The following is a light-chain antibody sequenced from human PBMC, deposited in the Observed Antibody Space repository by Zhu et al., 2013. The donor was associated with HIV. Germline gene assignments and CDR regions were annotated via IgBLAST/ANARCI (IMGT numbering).Light chain of an antibody. J-gene: IGKJ4*01. V-gene: IGKV3-15*01. CDR1: QSVSNN. CDR3: QQRANWPPLT. CDR2: GAS. Sequence: EIVMTQSPATLSVSPGEKATLSCRASQSVSNNLAWYQQKPGQAPRLLIYGASTRATGIAARFSGSGSGTEFTLTISSLQSEDFAVYYCQQRANWPPLTFGGGTKVEIK.